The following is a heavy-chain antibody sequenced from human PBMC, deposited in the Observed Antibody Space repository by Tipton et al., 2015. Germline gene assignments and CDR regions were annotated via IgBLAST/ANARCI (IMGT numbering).Heavy chain of an antibody. CDR2: IYYSGNI. J-gene: IGHJ6*02. Sequence: TLSLTCTVSGGSINSHYWSWIRQPPGKGLEWIGYIYYSGNINYNPSLTSRVSISVDTSKNQLSLKLNSVTAADTAVYYCARDLEHGMDVWGHGTTVTVSS. V-gene: IGHV4-59*11. D-gene: IGHD5-24*01. CDR1: GGSINSHY. CDR3: ARDLEHGMDV.